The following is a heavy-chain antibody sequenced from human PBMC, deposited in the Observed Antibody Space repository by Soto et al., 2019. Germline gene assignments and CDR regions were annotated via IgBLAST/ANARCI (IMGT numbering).Heavy chain of an antibody. V-gene: IGHV1-46*01. CDR3: ARGPFRPSAMDV. Sequence: GASVKVSCKASGYTFTSYYMHWVRQAPGQGLEWMGIINPSGGSTSYAQKFQGRVTMTRDTSTSTAYMEVRDLTSEDTAIYYCARGPFRPSAMDVWGQGTTVTVSS. CDR1: GYTFTSYY. J-gene: IGHJ6*02. D-gene: IGHD3-10*01. CDR2: INPSGGST.